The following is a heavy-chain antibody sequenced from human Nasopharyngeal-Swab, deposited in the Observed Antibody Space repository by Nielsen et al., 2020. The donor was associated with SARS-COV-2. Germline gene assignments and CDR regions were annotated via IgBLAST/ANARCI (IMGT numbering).Heavy chain of an antibody. J-gene: IGHJ4*02. CDR1: GYTFTSYD. CDR3: ATRGRGYSSSWYYRGSEYYFDY. Sequence: ASVKVSCKASGYTFTSYDINWVRQATGQGLEWMGWMNPNSGNTGYAQKFQGRVTMTRNTSISTAYMELSSLRSEDTAVYYCATRGRGYSSSWYYRGSEYYFDYWGQGTLVTVSS. V-gene: IGHV1-8*01. D-gene: IGHD6-13*01. CDR2: MNPNSGNT.